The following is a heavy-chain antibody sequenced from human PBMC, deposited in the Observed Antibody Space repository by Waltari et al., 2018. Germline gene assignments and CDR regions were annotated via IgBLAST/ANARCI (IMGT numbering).Heavy chain of an antibody. CDR2: IGIAGDT. CDR3: ARDFRLGQLCYGMDV. J-gene: IGHJ6*02. Sequence: EVQLVESGGDLVQPGESLRLSCAGSGFIFSNYDMHWVRQVPGKGLEWASSIGIAGDTSYLDAVKGRFTITREDAKNSLHLQMNSLTAWDTAVYYCARDFRLGQLCYGMDVWGQGTIVTVSS. V-gene: IGHV3-13*01. D-gene: IGHD3-16*01. CDR1: GFIFSNYD.